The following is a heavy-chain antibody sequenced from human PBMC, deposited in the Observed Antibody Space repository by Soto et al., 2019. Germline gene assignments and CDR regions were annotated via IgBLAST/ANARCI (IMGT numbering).Heavy chain of an antibody. CDR2: IIPIFGTA. J-gene: IGHJ4*02. Sequence: QVQLVQSGAEVKKPGSSVKVSCKASGGTFSSYAISWVRQAPGQGLEWLGGIIPIFGTANYAQKFQGRVTITADESPSTAYMELSSLRSEDTAVYYCARGHGYCSGGSCYVWGYWGRGTLVTVSS. V-gene: IGHV1-69*12. D-gene: IGHD2-15*01. CDR3: ARGHGYCSGGSCYVWGY. CDR1: GGTFSSYA.